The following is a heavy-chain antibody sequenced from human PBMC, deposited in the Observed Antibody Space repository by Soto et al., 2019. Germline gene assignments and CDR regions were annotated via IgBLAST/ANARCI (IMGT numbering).Heavy chain of an antibody. CDR2: IYYSGST. J-gene: IGHJ4*02. Sequence: PSECLSLTCTACGGFISSYYRSWIRQPPGKGLEWIGYIYYSGSTNYNPSLKSRVTISVDTSKNQFSLKLSSVTAADTAVYYCARGDTAMVYSYYFDSWGQGTLVTVSS. D-gene: IGHD5-18*01. CDR1: GGFISSYY. V-gene: IGHV4-59*01. CDR3: ARGDTAMVYSYYFDS.